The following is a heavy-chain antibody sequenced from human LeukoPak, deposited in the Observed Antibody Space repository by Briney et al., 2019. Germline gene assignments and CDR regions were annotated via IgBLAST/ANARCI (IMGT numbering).Heavy chain of an antibody. J-gene: IGHJ4*02. CDR1: GGTFSSHA. Sequence: GASVKVSCKASGGTFSSHAISWVRQAPGQGLEWMGGIIPIFGTANYAQKFQGRVTITADESTSTAYMELSSLRSEDTAVYYCARHYGDYLDYWGQGTLVTVSS. CDR2: IIPIFGTA. CDR3: ARHYGDYLDY. V-gene: IGHV1-69*13. D-gene: IGHD4-17*01.